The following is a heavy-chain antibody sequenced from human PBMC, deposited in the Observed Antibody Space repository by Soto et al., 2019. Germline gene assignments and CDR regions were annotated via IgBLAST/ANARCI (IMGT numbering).Heavy chain of an antibody. D-gene: IGHD6-6*01. CDR1: GFTFSSYS. Sequence: GGSLRLSCAASGFTFSSYSMNWVRQAPGKGLEWVSYISSSSSTIYYADSVKGRFTISRDNAKNSLYLQMNSLRAEDTAVYYCATCIAARLGCWFDPWGQGTLVTVSS. CDR2: ISSSSSTI. J-gene: IGHJ5*02. CDR3: ATCIAARLGCWFDP. V-gene: IGHV3-48*01.